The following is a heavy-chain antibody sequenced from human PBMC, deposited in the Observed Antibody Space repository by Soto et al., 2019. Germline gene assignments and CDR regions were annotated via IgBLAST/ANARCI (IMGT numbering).Heavy chain of an antibody. CDR2: ILYSGST. V-gene: IGHV4-39*01. CDR3: ARPYRRWTTVDAFDI. J-gene: IGHJ3*02. Sequence: QLQVQESGPGLVKPSETLSLTCTVSGGSISSSSYYWGWIRQPPGKGLEWIGNILYSGSTYYNPSPKSRVTISVDTSKNQFSLKMSSVTAADTALYYCARPYRRWTTVDAFDIWGQGTMVTVSS. CDR1: GGSISSSSYY. D-gene: IGHD4-17*01.